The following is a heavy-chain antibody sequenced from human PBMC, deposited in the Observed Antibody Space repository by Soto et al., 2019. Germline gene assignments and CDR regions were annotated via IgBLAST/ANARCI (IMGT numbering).Heavy chain of an antibody. D-gene: IGHD5-18*01. CDR1: GYTFTYRY. V-gene: IGHV1-45*02. CDR2: ITPFNGNT. CDR3: ATPRKTAMDDYGMDV. J-gene: IGHJ6*02. Sequence: SVKVSCKASGYTFTYRYLHWVRQAPGQALEWMGWITPFNGNTNYARKFQDRVTITRDRSMSTAYMELSSLRSEDTAMYYCATPRKTAMDDYGMDVWGQGTTVTVSS.